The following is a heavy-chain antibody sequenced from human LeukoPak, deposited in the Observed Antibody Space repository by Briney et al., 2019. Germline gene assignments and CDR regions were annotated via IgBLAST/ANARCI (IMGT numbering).Heavy chain of an antibody. Sequence: GGSLRLSCAASGFTFSNDWMSWVRQAPGKGLEWVGRIKSKTDDGTTDYAAPVKGRFTISRDDSTNTLYLQMNSLKTEDTAVYYCTTVKGNRNAFDIWGQGTMVTVSS. J-gene: IGHJ3*02. V-gene: IGHV3-15*01. CDR2: IKSKTDDGTT. D-gene: IGHD1-14*01. CDR3: TTVKGNRNAFDI. CDR1: GFTFSNDW.